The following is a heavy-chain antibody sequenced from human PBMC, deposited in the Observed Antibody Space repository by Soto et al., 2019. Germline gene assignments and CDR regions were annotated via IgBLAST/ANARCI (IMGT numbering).Heavy chain of an antibody. Sequence: QPGGSLRLSCAASGFTFSSYWMSWVRQAPGKGLEWVANIKQDGSEKYYVDSVKGRFTISRDNAKNSLYLQMNSLRAEDTAVYYCASDPLYYYYGMDVWGQGTTVTVS. CDR3: ASDPLYYYYGMDV. CDR1: GFTFSSYW. V-gene: IGHV3-7*03. J-gene: IGHJ6*02. CDR2: IKQDGSEK.